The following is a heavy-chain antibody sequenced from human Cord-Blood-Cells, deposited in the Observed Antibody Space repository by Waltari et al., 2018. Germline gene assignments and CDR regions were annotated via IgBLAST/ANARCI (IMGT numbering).Heavy chain of an antibody. D-gene: IGHD1-26*01. J-gene: IGHJ2*01. CDR2: TYYRSKWYN. V-gene: IGHV6-1*01. CDR3: ARDRLGAIYWYFDL. CDR1: GASVSSTSAA. Sequence: QVQLQQSGPGLVKPSQTLSLTCALSGASVSSTSAAWNRTRQSPSRGLEWLGRTYYRSKWYNDYAVSVKSRITINPDTSKNQFSLQLNSVTPEDTAVYYCARDRLGAIYWYFDLWGRGTLVTVSS.